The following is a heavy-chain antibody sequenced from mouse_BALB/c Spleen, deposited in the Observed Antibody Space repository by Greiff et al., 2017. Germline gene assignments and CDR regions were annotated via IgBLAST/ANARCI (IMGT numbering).Heavy chain of an antibody. CDR2: ISDGGSYT. D-gene: IGHD1-1*01. CDR1: GFTFSDYY. J-gene: IGHJ4*01. Sequence: DVKLVESGGGLVKPGGSLKLSCAASGFTFSDYYMYWVRQTPEKRLEWVATISDGGSYTYYPDSVKGRFTISRDNAKNNLYLQMSSLKSEDTAMYYCARDEVVAGAMDYWGQGTSVTVSS. V-gene: IGHV5-4*02. CDR3: ARDEVVAGAMDY.